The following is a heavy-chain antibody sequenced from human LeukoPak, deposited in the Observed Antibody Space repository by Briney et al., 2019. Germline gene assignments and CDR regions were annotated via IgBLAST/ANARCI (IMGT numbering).Heavy chain of an antibody. CDR1: GDSVSSAA. D-gene: IGHD2-2*01. V-gene: IGHV6-1*01. CDR3: ARGGIGYCTSSSCYFDY. CDR2: TYYRSKWYN. J-gene: IGHJ4*02. Sequence: PSQTLSLTCAISGDSVSSAAWNWIRQSPSRGLEWLGRTYYRSKWYNDYAVSVKSRITINPDTSKNQFSLQLNSVTPEGTAVYYCARGGIGYCTSSSCYFDYWGQGTLVTVSS.